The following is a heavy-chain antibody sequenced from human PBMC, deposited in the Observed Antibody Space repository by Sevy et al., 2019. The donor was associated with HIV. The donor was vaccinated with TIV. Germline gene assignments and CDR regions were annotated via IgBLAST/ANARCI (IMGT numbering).Heavy chain of an antibody. CDR1: GYTLSQLS. CDR3: ATTKDYYESSGEPFDY. Sequence: ALLKVSCKVSGYTLSQLSMHWVRLAPGKGLEWMGSFDPEDDETIYAQKFQDRVTMTEDTSTNTAYMELSSLRSEDTAVYYCATTKDYYESSGEPFDYWGQGTLVTVSS. J-gene: IGHJ4*02. CDR2: FDPEDDET. V-gene: IGHV1-24*01. D-gene: IGHD3-22*01.